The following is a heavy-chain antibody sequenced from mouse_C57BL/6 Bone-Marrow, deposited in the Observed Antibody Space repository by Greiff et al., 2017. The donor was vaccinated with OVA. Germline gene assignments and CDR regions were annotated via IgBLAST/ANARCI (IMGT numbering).Heavy chain of an antibody. CDR1: GYTFTSYG. Sequence: QVQLQQSGAELARPGASVKLSCKASGYTFTSYGISWVKQRTGQGLEWIGEIYPRSGNTYYNEKFKGKATLTADKSSSTAYMELRSLTSEDSAVYFCARWDYYGSSYGGTFAYWGQGTLVTVSA. J-gene: IGHJ3*01. D-gene: IGHD1-1*01. V-gene: IGHV1-81*01. CDR3: ARWDYYGSSYGGTFAY. CDR2: IYPRSGNT.